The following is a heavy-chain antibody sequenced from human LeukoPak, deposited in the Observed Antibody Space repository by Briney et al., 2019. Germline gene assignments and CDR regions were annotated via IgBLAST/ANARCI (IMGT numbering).Heavy chain of an antibody. CDR3: AKPPTYYYDSSGYSFDY. D-gene: IGHD3-22*01. CDR1: GFTFSSYS. Sequence: GGSLRLSCAASGFTFSSYSMNWVRQAPGKGLEWVSSISSSSSYIYYADSVKGRFTISRDNSKNTLYLQMNSLRAEDTAVYYCAKPPTYYYDSSGYSFDYWGQGTLVTVSS. J-gene: IGHJ4*02. V-gene: IGHV3-21*04. CDR2: ISSSSSYI.